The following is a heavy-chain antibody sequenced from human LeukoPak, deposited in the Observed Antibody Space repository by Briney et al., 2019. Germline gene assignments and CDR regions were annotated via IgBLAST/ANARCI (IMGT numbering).Heavy chain of an antibody. Sequence: ASVKVSCKASGGTFSSYAISWVRQAPGQGLEWMGGIIPIFGTANYAQKFQGRVTITADKSTSTAYMELSSLRSEDTAVYYCARDLGNWNYAAYYYYYYMDVWGKGTTVTVSS. J-gene: IGHJ6*03. CDR2: IIPIFGTA. CDR1: GGTFSSYA. V-gene: IGHV1-69*06. D-gene: IGHD1-7*01. CDR3: ARDLGNWNYAAYYYYYYMDV.